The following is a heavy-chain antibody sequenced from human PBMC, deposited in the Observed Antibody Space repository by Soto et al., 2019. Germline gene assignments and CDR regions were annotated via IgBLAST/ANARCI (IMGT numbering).Heavy chain of an antibody. Sequence: QITLKESGPTLLKPTQTLTLTCTFSGFSLSSNAVGVHWIRQPPGKALEWLALIYWNDDNHYSPSLRSRLTITKDTSKNQVVLTMTNVDPLDTATYYCAHGSGWLCDYWGQGTLVTVSS. CDR2: IYWNDDN. CDR3: AHGSGWLCDY. D-gene: IGHD6-19*01. V-gene: IGHV2-5*01. CDR1: GFSLSSNAVG. J-gene: IGHJ4*02.